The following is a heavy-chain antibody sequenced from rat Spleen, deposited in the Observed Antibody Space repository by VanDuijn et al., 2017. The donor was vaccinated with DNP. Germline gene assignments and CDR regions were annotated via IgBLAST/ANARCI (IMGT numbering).Heavy chain of an antibody. J-gene: IGHJ2*01. CDR2: ISYSGTT. D-gene: IGHD1-5*01. V-gene: IGHV3-1*01. CDR3: ARWNIGTSTLDY. Sequence: EVQLQESGPGLMKPSQSLSLTCSVTGFSITSNYWAWIRKLPGNKMEWIGHISYSGTTSYHPSLKSRISITRDTSKNQFFLQLSSVTTEDTATYYCARWNIGTSTLDYWGQGVMVTVSS. CDR1: GFSITSNY.